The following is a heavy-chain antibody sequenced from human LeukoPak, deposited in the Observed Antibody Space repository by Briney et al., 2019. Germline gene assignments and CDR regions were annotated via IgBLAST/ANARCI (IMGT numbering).Heavy chain of an antibody. Sequence: EASVKVSCKASGYTFTSYYMHWVRQAPGQGLEWMGIINPSGGSTSYAQKFQGRVTMTRDTSTSTVYMELSSLRSEDTAVYYCARDLDYYDSSVHPSFDYWGQGTLVTVSS. J-gene: IGHJ4*02. V-gene: IGHV1-46*01. CDR3: ARDLDYYDSSVHPSFDY. CDR1: GYTFTSYY. CDR2: INPSGGST. D-gene: IGHD3-22*01.